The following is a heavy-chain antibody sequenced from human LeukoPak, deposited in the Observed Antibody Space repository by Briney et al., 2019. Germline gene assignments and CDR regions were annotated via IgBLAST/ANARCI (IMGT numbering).Heavy chain of an antibody. V-gene: IGHV3-23*01. CDR1: GFTFSSYA. Sequence: GGPLRLSCAASGFTFSSYAMSWVRQAPGKGLEWVSAISGSGGSTYYADSVKGRFTISRDNSKNTLYLQMNSLRAEDTAVYYCASSDYGDPLYYFDYWGQGTLVTVSS. D-gene: IGHD4-17*01. CDR2: ISGSGGST. J-gene: IGHJ4*02. CDR3: ASSDYGDPLYYFDY.